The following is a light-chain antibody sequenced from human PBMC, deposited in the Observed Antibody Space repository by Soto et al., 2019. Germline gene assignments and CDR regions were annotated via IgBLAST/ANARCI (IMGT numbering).Light chain of an antibody. CDR2: GAS. CDR1: QTVSSN. CDR3: QQYNNWPWT. Sequence: EIVTTHSPPTLSVSSRHSATLSFRASQTVSSNLAWYQQEPGQAPRLLIYGASNRATGIPARFSGSGSGTEFTLTISSLQSEDFAVYYCQQYNNWPWTFGQGTKVDIK. V-gene: IGKV3-15*01. J-gene: IGKJ1*01.